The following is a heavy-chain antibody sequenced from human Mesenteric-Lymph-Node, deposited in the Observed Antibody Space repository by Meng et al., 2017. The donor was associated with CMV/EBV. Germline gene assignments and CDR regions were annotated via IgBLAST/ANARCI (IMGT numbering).Heavy chain of an antibody. D-gene: IGHD6-13*01. CDR2: TRNKANSYTT. Sequence: FTFSDHYMDWVRQAPGKGLEWVGRTRNKANSYTTEYAASVKGRFTISRDDSKNSLYLQMNSLRAEDTAVYYCARDRNSSSRGWFDPWGQGTLVTVSS. CDR1: FTFSDHY. V-gene: IGHV3-72*01. CDR3: ARDRNSSSRGWFDP. J-gene: IGHJ5*02.